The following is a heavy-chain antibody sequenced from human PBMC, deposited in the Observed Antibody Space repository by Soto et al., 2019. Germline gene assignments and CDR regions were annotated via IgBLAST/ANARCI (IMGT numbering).Heavy chain of an antibody. Sequence: SETLSLTCAVSGGSISSGGYSWTWIRQPPGKGLEWIGYIYSSGSTHYNPSLQNRVTISIDTSKNQVSLKVNSVTAADTAVYYCARDHPHSYGVYYFDYWGQGTPVTVSS. J-gene: IGHJ4*02. CDR1: GGSISSGGYS. V-gene: IGHV4-61*08. CDR3: ARDHPHSYGVYYFDY. D-gene: IGHD5-18*01. CDR2: IYSSGST.